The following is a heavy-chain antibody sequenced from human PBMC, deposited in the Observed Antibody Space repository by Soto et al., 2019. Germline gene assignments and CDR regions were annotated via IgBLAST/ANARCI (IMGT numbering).Heavy chain of an antibody. J-gene: IGHJ5*01. CDR3: ARDFEGSSWFDY. CDR1: GFTFSSYG. V-gene: IGHV3-33*01. Sequence: PGGSLRLSCAASGFTFSSYGMHWVRQAPGKGLEWVAVIWYDGSNKYYADSVKGRFTISRDNAKNTLYLQMNSLRVEDTAVYYCARDFEGSSWFDYWGQGTLVTVSS. D-gene: IGHD6-13*01. CDR2: IWYDGSNK.